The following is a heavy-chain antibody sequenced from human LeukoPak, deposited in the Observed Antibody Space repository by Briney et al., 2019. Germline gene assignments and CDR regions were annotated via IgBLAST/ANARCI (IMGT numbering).Heavy chain of an antibody. D-gene: IGHD6-13*01. CDR3: ARGSGAGSSWYGGYYYYGMDV. J-gene: IGHJ6*02. Sequence: GASVKVSCKASGYTFTSYDINWVRQATGQGLEWMGWMNPNSGNTGYAQKFQGRVTMTRNTSISTAYMELSSLRSEDTAVYYCARGSGAGSSWYGGYYYYGMDVWGQGTTVTVSS. CDR1: GYTFTSYD. V-gene: IGHV1-8*01. CDR2: MNPNSGNT.